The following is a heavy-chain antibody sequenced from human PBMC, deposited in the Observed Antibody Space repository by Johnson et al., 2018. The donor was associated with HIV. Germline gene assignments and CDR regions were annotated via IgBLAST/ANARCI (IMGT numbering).Heavy chain of an antibody. V-gene: IGHV3-20*04. D-gene: IGHD5-12*01. Sequence: VQLVESGGGVVQPGRSLRLSCAASGFTFDDYGMNWVRQAPGKGLEWVSAINWNGGTTGYADSVKGRFTISRDNAKNSLYVQMNNLKTEDTAVYYCTTHSGYESDAFDIWGQGTMVTVSS. CDR3: TTHSGYESDAFDI. J-gene: IGHJ3*02. CDR2: INWNGGTT. CDR1: GFTFDDYG.